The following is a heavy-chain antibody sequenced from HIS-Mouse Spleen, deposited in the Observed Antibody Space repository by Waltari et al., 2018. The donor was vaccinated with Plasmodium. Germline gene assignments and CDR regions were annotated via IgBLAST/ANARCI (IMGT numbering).Heavy chain of an antibody. V-gene: IGHV3-7*01. CDR1: GFPLCRYW. CDR2: IKKDGSEK. CDR3: ASSWYWYFDL. D-gene: IGHD6-13*01. Sequence: EVQLVESGGGLVQPGGSLRLSCASSGFPLCRYWRSWVRQAPGKGLEWVANIKKDGSEKYYVDSVKGRFTISRDNAKNSLYLQMNSLRAEDTAVYYCASSWYWYFDLWGRGTLVTVSS. J-gene: IGHJ2*01.